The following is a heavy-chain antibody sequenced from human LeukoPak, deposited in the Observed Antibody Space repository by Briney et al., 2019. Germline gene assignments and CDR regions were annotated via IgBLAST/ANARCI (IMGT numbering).Heavy chain of an antibody. D-gene: IGHD1-1*01. CDR2: IRYDGSNK. CDR3: AKVRGGTGTTVYYYMTS. J-gene: IGHJ6*03. Sequence: GGSLRLSCAASGFTFSSYGMHWVRQAPGKGLEWVAFIRYDGSNKYYADSVKGRFTISRDNSKNTLYLQMNSLRAEDTAVYYCAKVRGGTGTTVYYYMTSGAKGPRSPSP. V-gene: IGHV3-30*02. CDR1: GFTFSSYG.